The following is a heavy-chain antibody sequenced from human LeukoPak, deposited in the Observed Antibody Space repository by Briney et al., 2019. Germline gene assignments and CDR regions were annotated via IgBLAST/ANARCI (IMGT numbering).Heavy chain of an antibody. CDR1: GYIFIDYD. CDR2: LNPYSRDT. J-gene: IGHJ4*02. CDR3: ARFHRHQLPKSDY. Sequence: ASVKVSCKTSGYIFIDYDLNWVRQAPGQGLEWMGWLNPYSRDTGYAPRFQGRLTMTRATSITTAYMELSSLTSDDTAVYYCARFHRHQLPKSDYWGQGTLVTAS. V-gene: IGHV1-8*01. D-gene: IGHD1-14*01.